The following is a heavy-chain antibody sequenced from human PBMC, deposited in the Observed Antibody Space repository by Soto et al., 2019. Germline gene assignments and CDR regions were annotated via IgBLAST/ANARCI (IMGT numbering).Heavy chain of an antibody. Sequence: QVQLVESGGGLVKPGGSLRLSCAASGFTFSDYYMSWIRQAPGKGLEWVSYISGSGSTIYYADSVKGRFTISRDNAKNSLHLHMNSLRAEDTAVYYCASGVAASHFYYYYMDVWGKGTTVTVSS. CDR2: ISGSGSTI. CDR3: ASGVAASHFYYYYMDV. CDR1: GFTFSDYY. J-gene: IGHJ6*03. V-gene: IGHV3-11*01. D-gene: IGHD2-15*01.